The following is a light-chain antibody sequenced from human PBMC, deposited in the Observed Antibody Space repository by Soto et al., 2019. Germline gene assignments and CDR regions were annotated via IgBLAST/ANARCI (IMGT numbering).Light chain of an antibody. J-gene: IGLJ2*01. CDR2: EGS. CDR3: CSYAGSSTFVV. V-gene: IGLV2-23*01. Sequence: QSVLTQPASVSGSPGQSITISCTGTSSDVGSYNLVSWYQQHPDKAPKLIIYEGSKRPSGFSNRFSGSKSGNTASLTISGLQAEDEADYYCCSYAGSSTFVVFGGGTKLTVL. CDR1: SSDVGSYNL.